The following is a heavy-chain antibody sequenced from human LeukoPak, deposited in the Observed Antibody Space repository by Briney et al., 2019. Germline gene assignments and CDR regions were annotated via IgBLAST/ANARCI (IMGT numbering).Heavy chain of an antibody. CDR1: RYTFTGYY. Sequence: GASVKVSCKASRYTFTGYYIHWVRQAPGQGLEWMGWVNPNSGGTNYAQKFQGRVTMTRDTSISTAYMELSRLRSDDTAVYYCASADSTSCYYCAGGFDPWGQGTLVTVSS. D-gene: IGHD2-2*01. J-gene: IGHJ5*02. V-gene: IGHV1-2*02. CDR2: VNPNSGGT. CDR3: ASADSTSCYYCAGGFDP.